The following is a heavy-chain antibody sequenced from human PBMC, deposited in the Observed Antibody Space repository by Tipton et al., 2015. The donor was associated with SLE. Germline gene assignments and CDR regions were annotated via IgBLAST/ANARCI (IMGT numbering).Heavy chain of an antibody. D-gene: IGHD3-22*01. J-gene: IGHJ3*02. CDR1: GFTFSSYW. CDR2: INSDGSST. V-gene: IGHV3-74*01. CDR3: ARSRVVDTYDAFDI. Sequence: GSLRLSCAASGFTFSSYWMYWVRQAPGKGPVWVSRINSDGSSTTYADSVKGRFTTSRDNAKNTLFLQMNSLGAEDTALYYRARSRVVDTYDAFDIWGQGTMVTVSS.